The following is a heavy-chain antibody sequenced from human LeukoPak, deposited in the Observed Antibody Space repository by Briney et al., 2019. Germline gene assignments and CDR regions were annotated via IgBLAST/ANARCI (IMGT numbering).Heavy chain of an antibody. J-gene: IGHJ4*02. CDR1: GYTFTDYY. CDR2: IIPIFGTA. D-gene: IGHD5-12*01. Sequence: GASVKVSCKASGYTFTDYYMNWVRQAPGQGLEWMGGIIPIFGTANYAQKFQGRVTITADESTSTAYMELSSLRSEDTAVYYCAGYSGYDWFEQLDYWGQGTLVTVSS. V-gene: IGHV1-69*13. CDR3: AGYSGYDWFEQLDY.